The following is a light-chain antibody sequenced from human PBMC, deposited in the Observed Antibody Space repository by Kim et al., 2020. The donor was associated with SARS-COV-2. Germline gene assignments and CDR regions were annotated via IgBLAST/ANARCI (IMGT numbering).Light chain of an antibody. Sequence: PGQTASITCSGDKLGDKYACWYQQKPGQSPVLVIYQDSKRPSGIPERFSGCNSGNTATLTISGTQAMDEADYYCQAWDSSTANYVFGTGTKVTVL. J-gene: IGLJ1*01. CDR2: QDS. CDR3: QAWDSSTANYV. V-gene: IGLV3-1*01. CDR1: KLGDKY.